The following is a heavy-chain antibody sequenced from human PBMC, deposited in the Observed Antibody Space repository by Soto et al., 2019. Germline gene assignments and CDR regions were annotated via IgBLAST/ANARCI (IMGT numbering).Heavy chain of an antibody. J-gene: IGHJ6*03. V-gene: IGHV3-23*01. Sequence: HPGGSLRLSCAASGFTFSSYAMSWVRQAPGKGLEWVSAISGSGGSTYYADSVKGRFTISRDNSKNTLYLQMNSLRAEDTVVYYCAKVVGPDYYYYYMDVWGKGTTVTVSS. CDR3: AKVVGPDYYYYYMDV. CDR1: GFTFSSYA. CDR2: ISGSGGST.